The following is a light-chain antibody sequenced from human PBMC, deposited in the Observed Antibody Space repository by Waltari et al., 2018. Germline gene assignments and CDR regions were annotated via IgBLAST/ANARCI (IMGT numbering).Light chain of an antibody. J-gene: IGKJ4*01. V-gene: IGKV1-5*03. Sequence: DIQMTQSPSTLSASVGDRITIACRTSQSVKNNLAWYQQNPGKAPKVLIHKASRLEGGVPSRFSGSGYGTEFTLTISSLQPDDFATYYCQEYDSVPVTFGGGTRGEIK. CDR2: KAS. CDR1: QSVKNN. CDR3: QEYDSVPVT.